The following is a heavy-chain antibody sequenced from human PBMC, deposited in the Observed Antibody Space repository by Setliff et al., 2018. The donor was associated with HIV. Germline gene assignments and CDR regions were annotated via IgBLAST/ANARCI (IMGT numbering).Heavy chain of an antibody. CDR1: GFTFSSYS. D-gene: IGHD3-10*01. J-gene: IGHJ4*02. Sequence: LRLSCAASGFTFSSYSMHWVRQAPGKGLEWVAFISLDAGNSYYADSVKGRFTISRDNSKNTVYLLMNSLRTEDTAVYYCARDGSGAGLLWFGELRGYFDFWGQGTLVPS. CDR3: ARDGSGAGLLWFGELRGYFDF. CDR2: ISLDAGNS. V-gene: IGHV3-30*03.